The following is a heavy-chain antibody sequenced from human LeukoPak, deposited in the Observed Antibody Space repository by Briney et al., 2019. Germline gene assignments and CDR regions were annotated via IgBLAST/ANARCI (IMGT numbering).Heavy chain of an antibody. Sequence: GRSLRLSCAASGFTFSSYAMHWVRQAPGKGLEWVAVVSSDGSIDYYADSVRGRFTVSRDNSKNTLYLQVNSLRVEDTAVYYCTREGMGTTFSAWFDPWGQGTLVTVPS. V-gene: IGHV3-30*04. CDR2: VSSDGSID. CDR3: TREGMGTTFSAWFDP. J-gene: IGHJ5*02. CDR1: GFTFSSYA. D-gene: IGHD1-7*01.